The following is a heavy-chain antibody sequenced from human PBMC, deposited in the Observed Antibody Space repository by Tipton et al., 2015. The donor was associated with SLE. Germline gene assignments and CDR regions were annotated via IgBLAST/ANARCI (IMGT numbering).Heavy chain of an antibody. Sequence: SLRLSCAASGFTFDDYTMHWVRQAPGKGLEWVSLISWDGGSTYYADSVKGRSTISRDNSKNSLYLQMNSLRTEDTALYYCAKDLTRYNWNLGAYFDYWGQGTLVTVSS. D-gene: IGHD1-7*01. CDR2: ISWDGGST. CDR3: AKDLTRYNWNLGAYFDY. V-gene: IGHV3-43*01. J-gene: IGHJ4*02. CDR1: GFTFDDYT.